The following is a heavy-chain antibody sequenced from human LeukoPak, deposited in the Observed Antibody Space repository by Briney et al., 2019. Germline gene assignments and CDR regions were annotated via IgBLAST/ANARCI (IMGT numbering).Heavy chain of an antibody. V-gene: IGHV3-30-3*01. CDR3: ARTPYCSSTSCYEGYFDY. CDR2: MSYDGSNK. CDR1: GFTFSSYA. J-gene: IGHJ4*02. Sequence: GRSLRLSCAASGFTFSSYAMDWVRQAPGKGLEWVAVMSYDGSNKYYADSVKGRFTISRDNSKNTLYLQMNSLRAEDTAVYYCARTPYCSSTSCYEGYFDYWGQGTLVTVSS. D-gene: IGHD2-2*01.